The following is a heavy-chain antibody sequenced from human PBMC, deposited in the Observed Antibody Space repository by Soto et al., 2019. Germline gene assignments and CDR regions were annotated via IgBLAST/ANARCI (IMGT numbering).Heavy chain of an antibody. CDR1: GYTFTNYA. J-gene: IGHJ4*02. V-gene: IGHV1-3*01. D-gene: IGHD6-6*01. CDR2: INAGDGNT. CDR3: AREADSSSGFDF. Sequence: QVQLVQSGAEVKKPGASVKVSCKASGYTFTNYAIHWVRQAPGQRLEWMGWINAGDGNTKYSQKFQGRVTIARDTTASTVNMEVSSLRSEDTAVPYCAREADSSSGFDFWGQGALVTVSS.